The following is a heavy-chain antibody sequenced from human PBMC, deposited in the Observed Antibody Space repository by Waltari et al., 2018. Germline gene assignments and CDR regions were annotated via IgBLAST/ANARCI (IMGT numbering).Heavy chain of an antibody. V-gene: IGHV4-34*01. CDR3: ARAEQGGSAVGPDFQH. CDR2: SNRGGNI. CDR1: GGPFRGYY. Sequence: QVHLQQWGAGLLKPSETLSLTCAVYGGPFRGYYWAWRRQPPGKGTEWLGASNRGGNINLTPSLKGRGIMSVDTSKNQVFLKLTSVTAADTAVYYCARAEQGGSAVGPDFQHWGQGTLVTVSS. D-gene: IGHD1-26*01. J-gene: IGHJ1*01.